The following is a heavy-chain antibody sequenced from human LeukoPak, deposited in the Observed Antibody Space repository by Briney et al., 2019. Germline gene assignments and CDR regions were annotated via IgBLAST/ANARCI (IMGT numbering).Heavy chain of an antibody. D-gene: IGHD1-14*01. Sequence: SQTLSLTCAIPGDSVSSNSAAWNWIRQSPSRGLEWLGRTYYRSKWYNDYAVSVKSRITLSPGTSDKQFSLRMNSVTPEDTAVYDCARGVNRYFDLWGRGTLVTVSS. CDR1: GDSVSSNSAA. V-gene: IGHV6-1*01. CDR2: TYYRSKWYN. CDR3: ARGVNRYFDL. J-gene: IGHJ2*01.